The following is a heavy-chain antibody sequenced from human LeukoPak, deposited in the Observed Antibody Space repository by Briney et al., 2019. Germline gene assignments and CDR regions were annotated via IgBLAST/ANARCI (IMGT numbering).Heavy chain of an antibody. J-gene: IGHJ6*02. CDR3: ARGPGTYGVTAYYYYSLDV. CDR1: GLTFSSYA. V-gene: IGHV3-21*01. Sequence: GGSLRLSCAASGLTFSSYATSCVRQAPGKGLEWVSSISRSSSSIYYADSLRGRFTISRDNAKKSLYLQMNSLRAEDTAVYYCARGPGTYGVTAYYYYSLDVWGQGTTVTVSS. D-gene: IGHD2-21*02. CDR2: ISRSSSSI.